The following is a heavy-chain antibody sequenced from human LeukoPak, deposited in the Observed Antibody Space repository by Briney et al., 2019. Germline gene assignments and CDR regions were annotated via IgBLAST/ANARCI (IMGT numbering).Heavy chain of an antibody. Sequence: SGPTLVKPTQTLTLTCTFSGFSLSTSGAGVGWIRQPPGKALEWVAVIYWDADRRCSPSLKSRVTITRDTSKNQVVLTMTNMDPGDTAIYYCAHSPDSSGYYYFDHWGQGTLVTVSS. D-gene: IGHD3-22*01. CDR1: GFSLSTSGAG. CDR2: IYWDADR. V-gene: IGHV2-5*02. J-gene: IGHJ4*02. CDR3: AHSPDSSGYYYFDH.